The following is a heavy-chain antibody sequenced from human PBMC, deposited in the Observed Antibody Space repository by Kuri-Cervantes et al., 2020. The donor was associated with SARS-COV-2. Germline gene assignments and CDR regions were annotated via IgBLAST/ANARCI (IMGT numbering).Heavy chain of an antibody. CDR3: ASGSITIFGVVTTGFDY. J-gene: IGHJ4*02. CDR1: GFTFSSYA. V-gene: IGHV3-30-3*01. D-gene: IGHD3-3*01. Sequence: GGSLRLSCAASGFTFSSYAMHWVRQAPGKGLEWVAVISYDGSNKYYADSVKGRFTISRDNSKNTLYLQMNSLRAEDTAVYYCASGSITIFGVVTTGFDYWGQGTLVTVSS. CDR2: ISYDGSNK.